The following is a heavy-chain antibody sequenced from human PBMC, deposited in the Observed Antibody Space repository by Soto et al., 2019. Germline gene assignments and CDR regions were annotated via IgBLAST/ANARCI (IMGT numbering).Heavy chain of an antibody. CDR2: IIPIFGTA. CDR1: GGTFSSYA. J-gene: IGHJ5*02. Sequence: QVQLVQSGAEVKKPGSSVKVSCKASGGTFSSYAISWVRQAPGQGLEWMGGIIPIFGTANYAQKFQGRVTIIADESTSTAYMALSSLRSEDTAVDYCAREKYSDGPGARWGWFDPWGQGTLVTVSS. CDR3: AREKYSDGPGARWGWFDP. D-gene: IGHD5-18*01. V-gene: IGHV1-69*01.